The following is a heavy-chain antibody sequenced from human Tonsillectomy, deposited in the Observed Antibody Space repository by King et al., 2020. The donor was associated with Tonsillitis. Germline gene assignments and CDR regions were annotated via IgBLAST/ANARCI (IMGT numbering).Heavy chain of an antibody. CDR2: IYDDGGT. D-gene: IGHD6-19*01. V-gene: IGHV4-59*01. CDR3: ARGSRGGWSPFDY. Sequence: QVQLQESGPGLVKTSETLSLTCTVSGGSISSSYWSWIRQSPGKGLEWIGCIYDDGGTNYNPSLKSRLVISVDTSKNQFSLKLRSVTAADTAVYYCARGSRGGWSPFDYWGQGALVIVSS. J-gene: IGHJ4*02. CDR1: GGSISSSY.